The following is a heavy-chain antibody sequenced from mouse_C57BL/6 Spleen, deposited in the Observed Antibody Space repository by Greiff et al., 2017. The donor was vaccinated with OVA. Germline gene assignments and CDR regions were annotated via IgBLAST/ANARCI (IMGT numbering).Heavy chain of an antibody. D-gene: IGHD3-3*01. CDR3: AKKGDEAMDY. CDR2: INPYNGGT. J-gene: IGHJ4*01. Sequence: VQLQQPGPVLVKPGASVKMSCKASGYTFTDYYMTWVKQSHGQSLEWIGDINPYNGGTSYNQKFKGKATLTVDTSSSTTYMLHLSLTSEDSAVYYCAKKGDEAMDYWGQGTSVTVSS. CDR1: GYTFTDYY. V-gene: IGHV1-19*01.